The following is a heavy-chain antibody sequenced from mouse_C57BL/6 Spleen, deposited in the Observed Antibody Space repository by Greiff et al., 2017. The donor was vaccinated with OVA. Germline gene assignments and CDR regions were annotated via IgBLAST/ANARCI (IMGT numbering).Heavy chain of an antibody. Sequence: VQLQQSGPELVKPGASVKISCKASGYSFTGYYMHWVKQSSEKSLEWIGEINPSTGGTSYNQKFKGKATLTVDKSSSTAYMQLKSLTSEDSAVYYCARYLGVLDYWGQGTTLTVSS. D-gene: IGHD4-1*01. CDR1: GYSFTGYY. V-gene: IGHV1-43*01. CDR3: ARYLGVLDY. J-gene: IGHJ2*01. CDR2: INPSTGGT.